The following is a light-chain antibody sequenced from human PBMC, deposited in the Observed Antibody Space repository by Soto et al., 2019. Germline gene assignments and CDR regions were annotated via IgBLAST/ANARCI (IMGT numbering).Light chain of an antibody. Sequence: EIVLTQSPATLSLSPGERATLSCRASQSVSSYLAWYQQKPGQAPRLLIYDASNRATGIPARFSGSGSGTDFSLTTSSREHADVAVSYCQQRSNWPRMYTFGQGTKLEIK. CDR1: QSVSSY. CDR2: DAS. CDR3: QQRSNWPRMYT. J-gene: IGKJ2*01. V-gene: IGKV3-11*01.